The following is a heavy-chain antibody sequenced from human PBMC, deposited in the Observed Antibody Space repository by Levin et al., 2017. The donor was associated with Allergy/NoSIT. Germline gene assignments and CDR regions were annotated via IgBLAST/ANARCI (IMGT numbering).Heavy chain of an antibody. CDR3: ARGGRRDGYERGDDGNAFDI. J-gene: IGHJ3*02. D-gene: IGHD5-24*01. CDR1: GGTFSSYA. CDR2: IIPIFGTA. Sequence: ASVKVSCKASGGTFSSYAISWVRQAPGQGLEWMGGIIPIFGTANYAQKFQGRVTITADESTSTAYMELSSLRSEDTAVYYCARGGRRDGYERGDDGNAFDIWGQGTMVTVSS. V-gene: IGHV1-69*13.